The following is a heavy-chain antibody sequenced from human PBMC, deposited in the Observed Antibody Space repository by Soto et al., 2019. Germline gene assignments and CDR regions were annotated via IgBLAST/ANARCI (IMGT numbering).Heavy chain of an antibody. J-gene: IGHJ4*02. V-gene: IGHV3-30-3*01. Sequence: GGSLRLSCAASGFTFSSYAMHWVRQAPGKGLEWVAVISYDGSNKYYADSVKGRFTISRDNSKNTLYLQMNSLRAEDTAVYYCARNGGQLELLLPLDYWGQGTLVTVSS. D-gene: IGHD1-1*01. CDR2: ISYDGSNK. CDR1: GFTFSSYA. CDR3: ARNGGQLELLLPLDY.